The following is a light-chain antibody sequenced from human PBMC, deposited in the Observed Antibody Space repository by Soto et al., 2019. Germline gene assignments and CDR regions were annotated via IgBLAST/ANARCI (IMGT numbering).Light chain of an antibody. J-gene: IGKJ1*01. CDR1: QSMSSY. V-gene: IGKV1-39*01. CDR3: QPNYRTPRT. Sequence: DIQMTQSPSSLSASVGDRVTITCRASQSMSSYLNWYQQKPGKAPKLLIYGASSLQSGVPSKFSGCAAGTDFTRTISSLLPEDFATYFCQPNYRTPRTFGQRTKEDIK. CDR2: GAS.